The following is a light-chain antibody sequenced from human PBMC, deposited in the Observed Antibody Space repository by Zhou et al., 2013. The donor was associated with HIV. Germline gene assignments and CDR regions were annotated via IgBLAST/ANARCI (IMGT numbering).Light chain of an antibody. CDR1: QSLLHGNGLNY. CDR3: HQYSSRPYT. J-gene: IGKJ2*01. V-gene: IGKV2-28*01. Sequence: DIVMTQSPLSLPVIPGEPASISCRSSQSLLHGNGLNYLDWYLQKPGQSPQLLIYLGSERASGVPDRFSGSGSGTEFTLTISSMQSEDFAVYYCHQYSSRPYTFGQGTKLEIK. CDR2: LGS.